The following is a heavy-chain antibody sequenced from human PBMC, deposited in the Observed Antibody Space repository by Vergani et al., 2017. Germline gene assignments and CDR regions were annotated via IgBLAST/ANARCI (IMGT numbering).Heavy chain of an antibody. CDR1: GYTFTGNY. J-gene: IGHJ4*02. CDR3: ARGQWLPTLSFDY. Sequence: QVQLVQSGAEVKKPGASVKVSCKASGYTFTGNYMNGGQQAPGQGLEWMGWINPNSGGKNYAQKFQGRVTMTRDTSISTAYMELSRLRSDDTAVYYCARGQWLPTLSFDYWGQGTLVTVSS. CDR2: INPNSGGK. V-gene: IGHV1-2*02. D-gene: IGHD6-19*01.